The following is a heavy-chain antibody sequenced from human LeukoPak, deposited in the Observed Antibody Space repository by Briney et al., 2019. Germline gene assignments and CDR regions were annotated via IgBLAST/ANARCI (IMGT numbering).Heavy chain of an antibody. Sequence: PSETLSLTCAVYGGSFSGYYWSWIRQPPGKGLEWIGEINHSGSTNYNPSLKSRVTISVDTSKNQFSLKLSSVTAADTAVYYCARARVAVAKYYFDYWGQGTQVTVSS. CDR1: GGSFSGYY. D-gene: IGHD6-19*01. J-gene: IGHJ4*02. CDR2: INHSGST. V-gene: IGHV4-34*01. CDR3: ARARVAVAKYYFDY.